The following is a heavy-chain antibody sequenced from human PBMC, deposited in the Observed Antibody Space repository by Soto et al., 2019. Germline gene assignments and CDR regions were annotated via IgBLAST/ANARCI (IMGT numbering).Heavy chain of an antibody. D-gene: IGHD1-1*01. CDR1: GFTFSSYG. Sequence: GGSLRLSCAASGFTFSSYGMHWVRQAPGKGLEWVAVISYDGSNKYYADSVKGRFTISRDNSKNTLYLQMNSLRAEETAVYYWAKDLTGNLDYWGQGTLVTVSS. CDR2: ISYDGSNK. CDR3: AKDLTGNLDY. J-gene: IGHJ4*02. V-gene: IGHV3-30*18.